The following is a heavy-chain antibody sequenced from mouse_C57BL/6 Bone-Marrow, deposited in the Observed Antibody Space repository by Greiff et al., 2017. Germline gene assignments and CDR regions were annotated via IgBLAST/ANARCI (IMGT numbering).Heavy chain of an antibody. Sequence: QVQLQQPGAELVKPGASVTLSCKASGYTFTSYWMHWVKQRPGRGLEWIGRIDPNSGGTKYNEKFKSKATLTVDKPSSTAYMQLSSLTSEDSAVYYCARVTTVVPYYYAMDYWGQGTSVTVSS. CDR1: GYTFTSYW. CDR2: IDPNSGGT. D-gene: IGHD1-1*01. V-gene: IGHV1-72*01. J-gene: IGHJ4*01. CDR3: ARVTTVVPYYYAMDY.